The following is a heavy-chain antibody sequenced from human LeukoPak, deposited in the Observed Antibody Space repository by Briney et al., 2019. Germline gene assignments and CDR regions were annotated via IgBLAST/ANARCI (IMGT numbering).Heavy chain of an antibody. J-gene: IGHJ4*02. D-gene: IGHD6-19*01. CDR2: ISRNGAVT. V-gene: IGHV3-43*01. CDR1: GLIFDDYT. Sequence: GGSLRLSCAASGLIFDDYTMHWVRQAPGKGLEWVSLISRNGAVTKYADSVNGRFTISRDNIKNSLFLQMNTLRTEDTALYYCAKGSAVAGLLIDYWGQGTLVTVSS. CDR3: AKGSAVAGLLIDY.